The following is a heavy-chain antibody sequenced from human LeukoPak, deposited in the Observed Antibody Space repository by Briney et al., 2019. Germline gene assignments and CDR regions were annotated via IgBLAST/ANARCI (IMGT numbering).Heavy chain of an antibody. CDR1: GYTLTELS. D-gene: IGHD2-8*01. J-gene: IGHJ5*02. CDR2: FDPEDGET. CDR3: ATLGYCTNGVCYHGWFDP. Sequence: ASVKVSCKVSGYTLTELSMHWVRQAPGKGLEWMGGFDPEDGETIYAQKFQGRVTMTEDTSTDTPYMELSSLRSEDTAVYYCATLGYCTNGVCYHGWFDPWGQGTLVTVSS. V-gene: IGHV1-24*01.